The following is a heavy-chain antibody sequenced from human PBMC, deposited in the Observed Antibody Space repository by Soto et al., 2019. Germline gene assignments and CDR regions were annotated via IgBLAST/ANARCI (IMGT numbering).Heavy chain of an antibody. CDR2: INPNSGGT. CDR1: GYTFTGYY. CDR3: ARHLTGTTDAFDI. Sequence: ASGTVSCKASGYTFTGYYMHWVRQAPGQGLEWMGWINPNSGGTNYAQKFQGWVTMTRDTSISTAYMELSRLRSDDTAVYYCARHLTGTTDAFDIWGQGTMVTV. V-gene: IGHV1-2*04. J-gene: IGHJ3*02. D-gene: IGHD1-1*01.